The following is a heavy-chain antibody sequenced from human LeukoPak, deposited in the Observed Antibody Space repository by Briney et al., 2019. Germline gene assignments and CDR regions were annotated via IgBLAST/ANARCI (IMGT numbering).Heavy chain of an antibody. CDR1: GSPFNGYW. V-gene: IGHV5-51*01. CDR3: TIEHHSEYVETTPVFDI. Sequence: GEPLQISCQGSGSPFNGYWIGWVRQEPGKGLEWMGIIYPGDADTSYSPSFQGQVTISADNSISTAYLQWYSLKASDTVMYYCTIEHHSEYVETTPVFDIWGQGTMVTVSS. CDR2: IYPGDADT. D-gene: IGHD1-7*01. J-gene: IGHJ3*02.